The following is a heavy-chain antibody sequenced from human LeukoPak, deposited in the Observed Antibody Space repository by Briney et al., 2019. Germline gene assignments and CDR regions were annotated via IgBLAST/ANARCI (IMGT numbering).Heavy chain of an antibody. J-gene: IGHJ4*02. CDR1: GGSISSGSYY. D-gene: IGHD3-16*02. CDR2: IYTSGST. V-gene: IGHV4-61*02. CDR3: ARDRFDYVWGSYRSRFDY. Sequence: SETLSLTCTVSGGSISSGSYYWSWIRQPAGKGLEWIGRIYTSGSTNYNPSLKSRVNISVDTSKNQFSLKLSSVTAADTAVYYCARDRFDYVWGSYRSRFDYWGQGTLVTVSS.